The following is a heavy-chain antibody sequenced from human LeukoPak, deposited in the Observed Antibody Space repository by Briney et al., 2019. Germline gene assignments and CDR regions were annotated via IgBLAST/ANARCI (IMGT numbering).Heavy chain of an antibody. CDR2: IRYDGSNK. J-gene: IGHJ4*02. D-gene: IGHD6-13*01. Sequence: GVSLRLSCAASGFTFSSYGMHWVRQAPGKGLEWVAFIRYDGSNKYYADSVKGRFTISRDNSKNTLYLQTNSLRTEDTAVYYCARDGMKWQQLSTGAFDYWGQGTLVTVSS. V-gene: IGHV3-30*02. CDR1: GFTFSSYG. CDR3: ARDGMKWQQLSTGAFDY.